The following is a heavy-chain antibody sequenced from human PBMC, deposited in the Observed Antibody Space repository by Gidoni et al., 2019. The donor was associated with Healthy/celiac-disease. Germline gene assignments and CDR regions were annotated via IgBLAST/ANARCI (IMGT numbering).Heavy chain of an antibody. CDR1: GFTFSDYY. V-gene: IGHV3-11*06. J-gene: IGHJ4*02. CDR2: ISSSSSYT. Sequence: QVQLVESGGGLVTPGGSLRLSCAASGFTFSDYYMSWIRQAPGKGLEWVSYISSSSSYTNYADSVKGRFTISRDNAKNSLYLQMNSLRAEDTAVYYCARDPQWLPLDYWGQGTLVTVSS. CDR3: ARDPQWLPLDY. D-gene: IGHD6-19*01.